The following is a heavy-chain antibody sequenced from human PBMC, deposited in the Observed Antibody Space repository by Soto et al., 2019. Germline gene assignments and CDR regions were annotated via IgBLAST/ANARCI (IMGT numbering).Heavy chain of an antibody. J-gene: IGHJ6*03. D-gene: IGHD2-15*01. V-gene: IGHV3-23*01. CDR1: GFTFSSYA. CDR2: ISGSGGST. Sequence: EVQRLEYGGGLVQPGGSLRLSCAASGFTFSSYAMSWVRQSPGKGLEWVSAISGSGGSTYYADSVKGRFTISRDNSKNTLYLQMNSLRAEDTAVYYCALREMGCSGGSCYSLHYYYYYMDVWGKGTTVTVSS. CDR3: ALREMGCSGGSCYSLHYYYYYMDV.